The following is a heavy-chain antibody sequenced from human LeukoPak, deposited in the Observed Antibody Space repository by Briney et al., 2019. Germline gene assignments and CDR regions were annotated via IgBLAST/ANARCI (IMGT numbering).Heavy chain of an antibody. CDR2: IYYSGST. J-gene: IGHJ4*02. CDR3: ASHRYYYGSGPFDY. CDR1: GDSISSGNYY. D-gene: IGHD3-10*01. Sequence: PSETLSLTCTVSGDSISSGNYYWTWIRQHPGKGLEWIGYIYYSGSTFYNPSLKSRLLISLDTSKNQFSLKVNSVTAADTAVYYCASHRYYYGSGPFDYWGQGTLVTVSS. V-gene: IGHV4-31*03.